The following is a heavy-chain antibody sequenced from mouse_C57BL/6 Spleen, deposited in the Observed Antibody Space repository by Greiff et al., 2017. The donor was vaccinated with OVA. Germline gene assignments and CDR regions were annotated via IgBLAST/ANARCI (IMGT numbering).Heavy chain of an antibody. Sequence: EVKLVESGGGLVKPGGSLKLSCAASGFTFSSYAMPWVRQTPEKRLEWVATISDGGSYTYYPDNVKGRFTISRDNAKNNLYLQMSHLKSEDTAMYYCARDLDTTVVAPFAYWGQGTLVTVSA. D-gene: IGHD1-1*01. V-gene: IGHV5-4*01. CDR2: ISDGGSYT. CDR1: GFTFSSYA. J-gene: IGHJ3*01. CDR3: ARDLDTTVVAPFAY.